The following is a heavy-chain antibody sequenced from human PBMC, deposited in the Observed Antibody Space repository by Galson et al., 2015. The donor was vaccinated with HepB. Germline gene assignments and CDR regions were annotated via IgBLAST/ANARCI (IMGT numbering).Heavy chain of an antibody. CDR3: TTRGTTGTTFSYSYYYGWDV. J-gene: IGHJ6*02. CDR2: IKSKTDGGTT. V-gene: IGHV3-15*01. CDR1: GFTFRNAW. D-gene: IGHD1-1*01. Sequence: SLRLSCAASGFTFRNAWMTWVRQAPGKGLEWVGRIKSKTDGGTTEYAAPVKGRFTISRDDSKTTLYLQMNSLKTEDTAVYYCTTRGTTGTTFSYSYYYGWDVWGQGTTVIVSS.